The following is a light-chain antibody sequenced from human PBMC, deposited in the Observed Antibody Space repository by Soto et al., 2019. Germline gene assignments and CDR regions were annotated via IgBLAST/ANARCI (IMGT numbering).Light chain of an antibody. CDR2: RSD. CDR3: ASWDASLSGWV. J-gene: IGLJ3*02. V-gene: IGLV1-47*01. Sequence: QPVLTQPPSASGTPGQRVTISCSGSSSNIGSKYVYWYQQLPGTAPKLLIYRSDQRPSGVPDRFSGSKSGTSASLAISGLRSEDEADYYCASWDASLSGWVFGGGTKLTVL. CDR1: SSNIGSKY.